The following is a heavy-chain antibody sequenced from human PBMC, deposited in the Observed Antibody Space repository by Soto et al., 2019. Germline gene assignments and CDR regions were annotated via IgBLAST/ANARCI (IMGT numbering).Heavy chain of an antibody. V-gene: IGHV3-30*18. D-gene: IGHD6-19*01. Sequence: QVQLVESGGGVVQPGRSLRLSCAASGFTFSSYGMHWVRQAPGKGLEWVAVISYDGSNKYYADSVKGRFTISRDNSKNTLYLQMNSLRAEDTAVYYCAKGSASGWDYNYYYYYGMDVWGQGTTVTVSS. CDR3: AKGSASGWDYNYYYYYGMDV. J-gene: IGHJ6*02. CDR2: ISYDGSNK. CDR1: GFTFSSYG.